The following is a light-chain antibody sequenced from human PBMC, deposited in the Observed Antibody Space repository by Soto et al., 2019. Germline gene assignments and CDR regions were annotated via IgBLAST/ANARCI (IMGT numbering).Light chain of an antibody. J-gene: IGKJ1*01. V-gene: IGKV3-15*01. CDR2: GAS. CDR1: HHVATN. Sequence: EIVMTQSPVTLSVSPGERATPSCRASHHVATNLAWYQQKPGQPPRLLIYGASTRATGVSARFSGRGSGTEFTLTLSSLQSDDFAGYYCQQYTARPPWTFGQGTRL. CDR3: QQYTARPPWT.